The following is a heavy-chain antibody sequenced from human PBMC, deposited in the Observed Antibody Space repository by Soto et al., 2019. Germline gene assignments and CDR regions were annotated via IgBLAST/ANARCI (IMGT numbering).Heavy chain of an antibody. J-gene: IGHJ6*02. CDR3: ARDPALYYYSGMDV. V-gene: IGHV3-66*01. CDR2: IYSGGST. Sequence: GVSLRLSCAASGFTVSSNYMSWVRQAPGKGLEWVSVIYSGGSTYYADSVKGRFTISRDNSKNTLYLQMNSLRAEDTAVYYCARDPALYYYSGMDVWGQGTTVTVSS. CDR1: GFTVSSNY.